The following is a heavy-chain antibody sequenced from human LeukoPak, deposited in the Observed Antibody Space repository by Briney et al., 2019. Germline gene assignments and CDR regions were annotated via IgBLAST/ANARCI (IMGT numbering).Heavy chain of an antibody. D-gene: IGHD1-26*01. CDR3: AAADWESFYFDS. CDR1: GGSVSRGGYY. Sequence: SETLSLTCTVSGGSVSRGGYYWNWIRQHPGKGLEWIGFTSYSEGTYYNPSLMSRITISVDRSQNQFSLKMRDVTAADTAVYFCAAADWESFYFDSWGQGALVAVS. CDR2: TSYSEGT. V-gene: IGHV4-31*03. J-gene: IGHJ4*02.